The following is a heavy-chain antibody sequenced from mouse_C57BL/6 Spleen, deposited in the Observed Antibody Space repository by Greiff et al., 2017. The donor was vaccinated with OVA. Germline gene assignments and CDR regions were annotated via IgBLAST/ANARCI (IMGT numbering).Heavy chain of an antibody. J-gene: IGHJ4*01. V-gene: IGHV1-26*01. CDR3: ARRFEYYGSSYYYAMDY. CDR1: GYSFTDYY. CDR2: INPNNGGT. Sequence: EVQLQQSGPELVKPGASVKISCKASGYSFTDYYMNWVKQSHGKSLEWIGDINPNNGGTSYNQTLKGKATLTVDTSSSTAYMELRSLTSEDSAVYYCARRFEYYGSSYYYAMDYWGQGTSVTVSS. D-gene: IGHD1-1*01.